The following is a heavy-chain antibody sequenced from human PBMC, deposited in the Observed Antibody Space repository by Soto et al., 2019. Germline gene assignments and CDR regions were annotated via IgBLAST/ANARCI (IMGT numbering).Heavy chain of an antibody. J-gene: IGHJ4*02. V-gene: IGHV3-74*01. Sequence: PGGSLRLSCAASGFTFSSYSMHWVRQVPGKGLEWVSRIDTDGSGTSYADSVRGRFTISRDNAKNTVDLQMNGLRVEDTAVYYCTTTFDFWGQGTLVTVSS. CDR1: GFTFSSYS. CDR3: TTTFDF. CDR2: IDTDGSGT.